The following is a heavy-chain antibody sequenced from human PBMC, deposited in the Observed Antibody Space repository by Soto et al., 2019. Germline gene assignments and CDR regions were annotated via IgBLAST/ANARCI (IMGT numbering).Heavy chain of an antibody. CDR3: ARGPTITIFGVVGDGMDV. J-gene: IGHJ6*02. CDR1: GGSFSGYY. D-gene: IGHD3-3*01. Sequence: SETLSLTCAVYGGSFSGYYWSWVRQPPGKGLEWIGEINHSGSTNYNPSLKSRVTISVDTSKNQFSLKLSSVTAADTAVYYCARGPTITIFGVVGDGMDVWGQGTTVTVSS. V-gene: IGHV4-34*01. CDR2: INHSGST.